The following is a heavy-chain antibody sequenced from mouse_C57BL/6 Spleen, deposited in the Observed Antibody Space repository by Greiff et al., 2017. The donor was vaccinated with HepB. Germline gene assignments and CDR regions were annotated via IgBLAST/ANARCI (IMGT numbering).Heavy chain of an antibody. CDR2: ISSGGSYT. V-gene: IGHV5-6*01. D-gene: IGHD4-1*01. CDR1: GFTFSSYG. CDR3: ARHLELGLGFDY. J-gene: IGHJ2*01. Sequence: EVKVVESGGDLVKPGGSLKLSCAASGFTFSSYGMSWVRQTPDKRLEWVATISSGGSYTYYPDSVKGRCTISRDNAKNTLYLQMSSLKSEDTAMYYCARHLELGLGFDYWGQGTTLTVSS.